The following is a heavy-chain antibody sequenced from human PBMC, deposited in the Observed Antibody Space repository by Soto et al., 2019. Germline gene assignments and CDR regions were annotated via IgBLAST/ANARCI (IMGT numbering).Heavy chain of an antibody. V-gene: IGHV3-66*01. CDR2: IDIGGNT. D-gene: IGHD2-2*01. Sequence: SGFTLNILAMNWVRQARGKGLEWVSIIDIGGNTYYADSVKDRFTISRDNSRNTLYLHMDSLRAEDTAVYYCARGRGSTGYLGREHYFDYWGQGTLVTVSS. CDR3: ARGRGSTGYLGREHYFDY. J-gene: IGHJ4*02. CDR1: GFTLNILA.